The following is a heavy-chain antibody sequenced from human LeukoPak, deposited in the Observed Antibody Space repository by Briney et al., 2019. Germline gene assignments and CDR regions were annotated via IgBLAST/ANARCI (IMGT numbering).Heavy chain of an antibody. V-gene: IGHV4-39*07. J-gene: IGHJ5*02. CDR3: ARAVTIFGVVRYGGVGFDP. CDR2: IYYSGST. CDR1: GGSISSSSYY. D-gene: IGHD3-3*01. Sequence: SETLSLTCTVSGGSISSSSYYWGWIRQPPGKGLEWIGSIYYSGSTYYNPYLKSRVTISVDTSKNQFSLKLSSVTAADTAVYYCARAVTIFGVVRYGGVGFDPWGQGTLVTVSS.